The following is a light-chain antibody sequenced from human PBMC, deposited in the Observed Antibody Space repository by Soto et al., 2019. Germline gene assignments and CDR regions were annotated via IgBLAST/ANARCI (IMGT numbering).Light chain of an antibody. CDR2: AAS. CDR1: QGFRSW. V-gene: IGKV1-12*01. Sequence: DIQMTQSPSSVSASVGDRVTITCRASQGFRSWLAWYQQKPGKAPKLLIYAASILESGVPSRFSGSGYGTEFTLTISSLQPEDCAAYYCQQTNNFQITFGQGTRLEIK. CDR3: QQTNNFQIT. J-gene: IGKJ5*01.